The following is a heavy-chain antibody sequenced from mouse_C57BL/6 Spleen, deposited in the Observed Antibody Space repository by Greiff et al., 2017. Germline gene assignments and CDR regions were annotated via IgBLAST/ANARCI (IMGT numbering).Heavy chain of an antibody. CDR2: ISSGSSTI. CDR3: ARMGDYWYFDV. J-gene: IGHJ1*03. Sequence: EVQLQESGGGLVKPGGSLKLSCAASGFTFSDYGMHWVRQAPEKGLEWVAYISSGSSTIYYADTVKGRFTISRDNAKNTLFLQMTSLRSEDTAMYYCARMGDYWYFDVWGTGTTVTVSS. V-gene: IGHV5-17*01. CDR1: GFTFSDYG.